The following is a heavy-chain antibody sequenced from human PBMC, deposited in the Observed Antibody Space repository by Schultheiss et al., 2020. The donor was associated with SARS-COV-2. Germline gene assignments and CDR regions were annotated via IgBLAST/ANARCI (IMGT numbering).Heavy chain of an antibody. CDR3: ARASPYFDY. CDR2: ISASGGAT. Sequence: GGSLRLSCGVSGLTFRSYAMSWVRQAPGKGLEWVTSISASGGATYYADSVEGRFTISRDNSKDTLYLHMNSLRADDTAVYYCARASPYFDYWGQGALVTVSS. CDR1: GLTFRSYA. V-gene: IGHV3-23*01. J-gene: IGHJ4*02.